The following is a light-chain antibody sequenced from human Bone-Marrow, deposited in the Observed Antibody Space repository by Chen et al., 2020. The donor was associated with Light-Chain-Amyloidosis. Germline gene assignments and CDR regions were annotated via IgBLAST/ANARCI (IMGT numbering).Light chain of an antibody. Sequence: DIVLTQSPLSLPATPGEPASISCRSSQSLLHFNGYNYLDWYLQKPGQSPQLLIYLGSNRASGVPDRFSGSGSGTEFTLNISRVEAEDVGVYDGMQALQTSFTFGPGTKVDIK. J-gene: IGKJ3*01. CDR1: QSLLHFNGYNY. CDR2: LGS. V-gene: IGKV2-28*01. CDR3: MQALQTSFT.